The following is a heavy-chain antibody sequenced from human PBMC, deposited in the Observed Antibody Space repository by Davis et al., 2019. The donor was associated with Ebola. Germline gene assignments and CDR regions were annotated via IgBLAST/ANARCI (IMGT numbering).Heavy chain of an antibody. D-gene: IGHD3-3*01. CDR2: ISGSGGST. CDR1: GFTFSSYS. J-gene: IGHJ4*02. V-gene: IGHV3-23*01. Sequence: GESLKISCAASGFTFSSYSMNWVRQAPGKGLEWVSAISGSGGSTYYADSVKGRFTISRDNSKNTLYLQMNSLRAEDTAVYYCAKDWIFGVVSTYYFDYWGQGTLVTVSS. CDR3: AKDWIFGVVSTYYFDY.